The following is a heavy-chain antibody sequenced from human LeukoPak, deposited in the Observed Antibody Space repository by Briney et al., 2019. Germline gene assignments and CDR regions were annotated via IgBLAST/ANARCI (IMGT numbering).Heavy chain of an antibody. CDR3: ARGAGDSSSWYPTHYFDY. J-gene: IGHJ4*02. CDR2: IYSGGST. V-gene: IGHV3-53*01. Sequence: GGSLGLSCAASGFTVSSNYMSWVRQAPGKGLEWVSVIYSGGSTYYANSVKGRYTISRDNSKNTLYLQMNSLRAEDTAVYYCARGAGDSSSWYPTHYFDYWGQGTLVTVSS. D-gene: IGHD6-13*01. CDR1: GFTVSSNY.